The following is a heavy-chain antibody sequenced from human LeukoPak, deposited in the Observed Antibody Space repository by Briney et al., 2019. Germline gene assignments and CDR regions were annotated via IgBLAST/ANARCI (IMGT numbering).Heavy chain of an antibody. V-gene: IGHV1-18*01. CDR3: ARESIEGGYSGYYYYYYMDV. CDR1: GYTFTSFG. CDR2: ISAYNDNT. D-gene: IGHD5-12*01. J-gene: IGHJ6*03. Sequence: GASVKVSCKASGYTFTSFGISWVRQAPGQGLEWMGWISAYNDNTNYAQKLQGRVTMTTDTSTSTAYMELRSLRSDDTAVYYCARESIEGGYSGYYYYYYMDVWGKGTTVTVSS.